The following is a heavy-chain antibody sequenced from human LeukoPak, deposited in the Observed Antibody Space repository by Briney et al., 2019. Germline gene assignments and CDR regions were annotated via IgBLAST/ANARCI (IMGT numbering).Heavy chain of an antibody. V-gene: IGHV4-31*03. CDR1: AGSITSGGYY. D-gene: IGHD3-10*01. J-gene: IGHJ4*02. CDR2: IYSSGTT. CDR3: ARAYGSGSASNRYFDY. Sequence: SETLSLTCTVSAGSITSGGYYWSWIRQHPDKGLVWIGYIYSSGTTFFNPSLKSRLTISLDTSEHQFSLNLKSVTAADTAIYYCARAYGSGSASNRYFDYWGQGALVTVSS.